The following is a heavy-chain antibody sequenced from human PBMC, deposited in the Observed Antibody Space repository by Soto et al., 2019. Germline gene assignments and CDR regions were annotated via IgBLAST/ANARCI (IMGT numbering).Heavy chain of an antibody. Sequence: EVQLVESGGGLVKPGGSLRLSCAASGFTFSSYSMNWVRQAPGKGLEWVSSISSRSSYIYYADSVKGRFTISRDNAKNSLYLQMNSLRAEDTAVYYCARDRYYGSGSYEAFDIWGQGTMVTVSS. V-gene: IGHV3-21*01. CDR2: ISSRSSYI. CDR3: ARDRYYGSGSYEAFDI. J-gene: IGHJ3*02. CDR1: GFTFSSYS. D-gene: IGHD3-10*01.